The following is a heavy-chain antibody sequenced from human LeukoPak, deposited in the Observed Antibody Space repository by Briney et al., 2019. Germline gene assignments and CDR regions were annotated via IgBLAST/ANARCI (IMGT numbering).Heavy chain of an antibody. CDR2: INHSGST. J-gene: IGHJ4*02. CDR1: GGSFSGYY. V-gene: IGHV4-34*01. CDR3: ARLGCSSTSCYLTFDY. Sequence: SETLSLTCAVYGGSFSGYYWSWIRQPPGKGLEWIGEINHSGSTNYNPSLKSRVTISVDTSKNQFSLKLSSVTAADTAVYYCARLGCSSTSCYLTFDYWGQGTLVTVSS. D-gene: IGHD2-2*01.